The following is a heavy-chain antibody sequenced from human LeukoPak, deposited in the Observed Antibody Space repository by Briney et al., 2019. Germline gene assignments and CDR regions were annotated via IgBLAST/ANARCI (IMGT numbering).Heavy chain of an antibody. Sequence: GGSLRLSCAASGFTFSSYGMHWVRQAPGKGLEWVAVISYDGSNKYYADSVKGRFTISRDNSKNTLYLQMNSLRAEDTAVYYCARPPPSCSSTSCYQHYWGQGTLVTVSS. CDR3: ARPPPSCSSTSCYQHY. CDR2: ISYDGSNK. D-gene: IGHD2-2*01. V-gene: IGHV3-30*03. CDR1: GFTFSSYG. J-gene: IGHJ4*02.